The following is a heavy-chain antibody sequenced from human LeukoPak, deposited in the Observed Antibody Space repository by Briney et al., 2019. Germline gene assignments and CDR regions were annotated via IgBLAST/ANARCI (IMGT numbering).Heavy chain of an antibody. CDR1: GITVSTNY. V-gene: IGHV3-53*01. D-gene: IGHD3-22*01. J-gene: IGHJ6*04. CDR3: ARGIGYYFDNHSSRLRGRFDV. Sequence: GGSLRLSCAASGITVSTNYMNWVRQAPGKGLEWVSVIYSTDKTNYADSVQGRFTISRDPSKNTVYLQMNSLRGEDTAVYYCARGIGYYFDNHSSRLRGRFDVWGTGTTVIVSS. CDR2: IYSTDKT.